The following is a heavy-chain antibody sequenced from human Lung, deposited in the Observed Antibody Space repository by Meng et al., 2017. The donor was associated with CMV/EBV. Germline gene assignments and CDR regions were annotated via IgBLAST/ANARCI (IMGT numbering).Heavy chain of an antibody. J-gene: IGHJ4*02. Sequence: GSLRLXCAVSGGSISTSNWWSWVRQPPGKGLEWIGSIYYSGSTYYNPSLKSRVTISVDTSKNQFSLKLSSVTAADTAVYYCARRARITIFGVGPIDYWGQGTLVTVSS. D-gene: IGHD3-3*01. CDR3: ARRARITIFGVGPIDY. CDR1: GGSISTSNW. CDR2: IYYSGST. V-gene: IGHV4-4*02.